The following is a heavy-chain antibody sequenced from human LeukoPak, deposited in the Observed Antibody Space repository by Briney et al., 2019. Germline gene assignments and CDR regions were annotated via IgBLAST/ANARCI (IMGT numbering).Heavy chain of an antibody. D-gene: IGHD3-3*01. J-gene: IGHJ3*02. CDR3: ARVRQPSGADAFDI. CDR1: GFTFSSYS. CDR2: ISSSSSYI. Sequence: SGGSLRLSCAASGFTFSSYSMNWVRQAPGKGLEWVSSISSSSSYIYYADSVKGRFTISRDNAKNSLYLQMNSLRAEDTAVYYCARVRQPSGADAFDIWGQGTMVTVSS. V-gene: IGHV3-21*01.